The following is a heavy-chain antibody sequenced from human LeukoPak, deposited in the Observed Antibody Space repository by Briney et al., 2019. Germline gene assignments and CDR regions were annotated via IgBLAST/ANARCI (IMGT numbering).Heavy chain of an antibody. D-gene: IGHD6-25*01. Sequence: SETLSLTCTVSGGSISSGGYYWSWIRQHPGKGLEWIGYIYYSGSTYYNPSLKSRVTISVDTSKNQFSLKLSSVTAADTAVYYCARDDLQRVDPWGQGTLVTVSS. CDR2: IYYSGST. CDR1: GGSISSGGYY. V-gene: IGHV4-31*03. CDR3: ARDDLQRVDP. J-gene: IGHJ5*02.